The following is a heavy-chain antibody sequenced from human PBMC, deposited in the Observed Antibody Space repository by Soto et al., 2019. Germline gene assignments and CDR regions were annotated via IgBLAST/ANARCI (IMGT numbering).Heavy chain of an antibody. D-gene: IGHD2-15*01. V-gene: IGHV3-23*01. Sequence: PGGSLRLSCAASGFTFSSYAMSWVRQAPGKGLEWVSAISGSGGSTYYADSVKGRFTISRDNSKNTLYLQMNSLGAEDTAVYYCAKDLGYCSGGSCGTYYYYGMDVWGQGTTVTVSS. CDR1: GFTFSSYA. J-gene: IGHJ6*02. CDR2: ISGSGGST. CDR3: AKDLGYCSGGSCGTYYYYGMDV.